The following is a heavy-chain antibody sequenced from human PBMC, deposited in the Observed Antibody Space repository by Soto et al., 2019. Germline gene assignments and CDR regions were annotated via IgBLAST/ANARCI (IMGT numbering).Heavy chain of an antibody. Sequence: GGSLRLSCAASGFTFSSYAMNWVRQAPGKGLEWVSGISGGGGGRYYTDSVKGRFTISRDNSKNTLYLQMNSLRAEDTAVYYCAKIAAAGDAFDIWGQGTMVTVSS. CDR3: AKIAAAGDAFDI. CDR2: ISGGGGGR. V-gene: IGHV3-23*01. CDR1: GFTFSSYA. J-gene: IGHJ3*02. D-gene: IGHD6-13*01.